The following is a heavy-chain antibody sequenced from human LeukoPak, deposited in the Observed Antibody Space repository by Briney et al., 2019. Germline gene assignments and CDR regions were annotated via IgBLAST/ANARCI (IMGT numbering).Heavy chain of an antibody. D-gene: IGHD3-16*02. CDR3: ARGVYYDYVWGSYRYGPNYYYGMDV. J-gene: IGHJ6*02. CDR1: GGTFSSYA. CDR2: IIPIFGTA. V-gene: IGHV1-69*01. Sequence: SVKVSCKAYGGTFSSYAISWVRQAPGQGLEWMGGIIPIFGTANYAQKFQGRVTITADESTSTAYMELSSLRSEDTAVYYCARGVYYDYVWGSYRYGPNYYYGMDVWGQGTTVTVSS.